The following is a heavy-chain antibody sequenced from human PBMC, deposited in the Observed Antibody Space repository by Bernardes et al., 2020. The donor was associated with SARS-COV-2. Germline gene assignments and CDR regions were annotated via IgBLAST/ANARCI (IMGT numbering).Heavy chain of an antibody. CDR1: GFTFSTSE. CDR3: AMRDWLHSYYYYGLDV. CDR2: ISGSGSTI. Sequence: GSLRLSCAGSGFTFSTSEMNWVRRAPGKGLAWVSYISGSGSTIYYADSVKGRFTISRDNAKNSLYLQMNSLRAEDTAIYYCAMRDWLHSYYYYGLDVWGQGTTVTVSS. J-gene: IGHJ6*02. V-gene: IGHV3-48*03. D-gene: IGHD3-9*01.